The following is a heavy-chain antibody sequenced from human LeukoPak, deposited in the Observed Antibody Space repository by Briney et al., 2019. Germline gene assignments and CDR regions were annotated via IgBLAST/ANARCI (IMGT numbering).Heavy chain of an antibody. Sequence: GESLKISCKGSGYSFTNYWVGWVRQMPGKGLEWMGIIYPGDSDTRYSPSFQGHVTISADKSNSTAYLQWSSLKASDTAMYYCARTPFGSGSYSDYWGQGTLVTVSS. CDR1: GYSFTNYW. V-gene: IGHV5-51*01. J-gene: IGHJ4*02. CDR2: IYPGDSDT. CDR3: ARTPFGSGSYSDY. D-gene: IGHD3-10*01.